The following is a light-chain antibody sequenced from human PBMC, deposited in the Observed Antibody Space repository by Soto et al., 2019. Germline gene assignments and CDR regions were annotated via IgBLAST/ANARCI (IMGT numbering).Light chain of an antibody. J-gene: IGKJ2*01. V-gene: IGKV1-39*01. CDR2: AAS. CDR3: QQSYSTFMYT. CDR1: QSISTY. Sequence: DIQMTQSPSSLSASIGDRVIITCRASQSISTYLNWYQQKPGKAPKVLVYAASSMKSGVPSRFSASGSGTDFTLTISSLQPEDFATYYCQQSYSTFMYTFGQGTKLEIK.